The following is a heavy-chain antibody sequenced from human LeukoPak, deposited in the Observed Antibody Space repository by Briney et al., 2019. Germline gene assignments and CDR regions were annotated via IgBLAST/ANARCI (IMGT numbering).Heavy chain of an antibody. CDR1: TTSINDFY. D-gene: IGHD3-10*01. Sequence: PSETLSPTCTISTTSINDFYWTWIRQPAGKGLEYVGHIFTSGSADYNASLRNRLTMSVDTSKNHVSLKLYSVTAADTAVYYCAGTRIIWFGESRATLDYWGQGTQVTVSS. J-gene: IGHJ4*02. CDR2: IFTSGSA. V-gene: IGHV4-4*07. CDR3: AGTRIIWFGESRATLDY.